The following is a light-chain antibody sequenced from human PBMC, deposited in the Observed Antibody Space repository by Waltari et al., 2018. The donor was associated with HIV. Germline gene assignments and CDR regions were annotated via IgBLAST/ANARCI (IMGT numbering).Light chain of an antibody. CDR1: PIGRQR. CDR2: DDR. J-gene: IGLJ1*01. V-gene: IGLV3-21*02. Sequence: SYVLTQPPSVPVAPGQTARITCGGHPIGRQRLQWYQPKPGQAPVLVVYDDRDRPSGIPERFSGSNFGSTATLTISRVEAGDEADYYCQVWHRDSEHYVFGTGTKVTVL. CDR3: QVWHRDSEHYV.